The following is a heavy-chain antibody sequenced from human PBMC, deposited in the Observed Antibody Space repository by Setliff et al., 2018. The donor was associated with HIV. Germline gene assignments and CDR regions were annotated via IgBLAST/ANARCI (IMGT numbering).Heavy chain of an antibody. J-gene: IGHJ5*02. CDR2: IHYNEKT. D-gene: IGHD3-22*01. CDR3: ASRVYYYDESRILREEGFVP. V-gene: IGHV4-39*01. CDR1: GGSASNSRYY. Sequence: PSETLSLTCTVSGGSASNSRYYWAWIRQPPGKGLEYIGSIHYNEKTYYNSALKNRLTISVDTSKNQFSLELSSVTAADTAVYYCASRVYYYDESRILREEGFVPWGQGTLVTVSS.